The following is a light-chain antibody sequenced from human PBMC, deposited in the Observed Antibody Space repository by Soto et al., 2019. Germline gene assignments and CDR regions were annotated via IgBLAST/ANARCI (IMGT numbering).Light chain of an antibody. V-gene: IGKV3-20*01. CDR1: QSVSSSY. CDR2: GAS. Sequence: IVFTQSPGTLSLSPGERTTLSCRASQSVSSSYLAWYQQKPCQGPRLLIFGASSRATGTPDRFSGSGSGTDFTLTINRLEPEDFALYYCQQYGSSPPTFGQGTKVDIK. CDR3: QQYGSSPPT. J-gene: IGKJ1*01.